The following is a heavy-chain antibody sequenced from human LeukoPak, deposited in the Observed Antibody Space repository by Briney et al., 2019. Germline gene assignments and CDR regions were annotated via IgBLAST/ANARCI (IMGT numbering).Heavy chain of an antibody. CDR2: ISISTSTI. Sequence: GGSLRLSCAASGFSFSSYAMNWVRQAPGKGLEWVSYISISTSTIYYADSVKGRFTISRDNSKNTLYLQMNSLRAEDTAVYYCAKDQRYSSSPHYFDYWGQGTLVTVSS. CDR1: GFSFSSYA. J-gene: IGHJ4*02. V-gene: IGHV3-48*01. D-gene: IGHD6-6*01. CDR3: AKDQRYSSSPHYFDY.